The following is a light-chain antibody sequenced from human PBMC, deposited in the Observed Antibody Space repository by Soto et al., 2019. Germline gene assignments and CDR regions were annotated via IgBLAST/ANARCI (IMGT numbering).Light chain of an antibody. V-gene: IGKV3-11*01. CDR3: HQRINWPPIT. CDR2: DAS. J-gene: IGKJ5*01. CDR1: QSIRIY. Sequence: EIVLTQSPATLSLSPGERGTLSCRASQSIRIYLAWYHQKPGQAPRLLIYDASNRATGIPARFSGSGAGTDFTLTISSLEPEDFALYYCHQRINWPPITFGQGTRLEIK.